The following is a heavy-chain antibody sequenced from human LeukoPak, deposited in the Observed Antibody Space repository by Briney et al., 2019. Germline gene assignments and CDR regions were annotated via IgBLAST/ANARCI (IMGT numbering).Heavy chain of an antibody. D-gene: IGHD1-26*01. J-gene: IGHJ4*02. V-gene: IGHV3-9*03. CDR2: ISWNSGSI. CDR1: GFTFSSYA. CDR3: AKDSETGSYSGGEIDY. Sequence: GGSLRLSCAASGFTFSSYAMSWVRQAPGKGLEWVSGISWNSGSIGYADSVKGRFTIFRDNAKNSLYLQMNSLRAEDMALYYCAKDSETGSYSGGEIDYWGQGTLVTVSS.